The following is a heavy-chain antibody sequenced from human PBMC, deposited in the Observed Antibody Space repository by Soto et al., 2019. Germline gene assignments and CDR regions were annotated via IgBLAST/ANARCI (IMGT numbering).Heavy chain of an antibody. J-gene: IGHJ4*02. V-gene: IGHV3-74*01. CDR2: IARDGYSS. CDR3: ARQPIGTVPPDY. CDR1: GFSLSNYW. Sequence: EVQLVESGGGVVQPGGSLRLSCAASGFSLSNYWMHWVRQVPGQGLVWVSRIARDGYSSTYAEPMKGQFTISRDNAKNTLYLQINSLRAEDTAVYYCARQPIGTVPPDYWGQGTLVTVSS. D-gene: IGHD4-17*01.